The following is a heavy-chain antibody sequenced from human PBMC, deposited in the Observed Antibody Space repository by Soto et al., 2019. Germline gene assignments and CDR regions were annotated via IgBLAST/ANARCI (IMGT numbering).Heavy chain of an antibody. Sequence: SETLSLTCAVSGGSISSSNWWSWVRQPPGKGLEWIGEIYHSGSTNYNPSLKSRVTISVDKSKNQFSLELSSVTAADTAVYYCARDSGYSSGLSSWGQGTLVTVSS. CDR3: ARDSGYSSGLSS. CDR2: IYHSGST. D-gene: IGHD6-19*01. V-gene: IGHV4-4*02. J-gene: IGHJ5*02. CDR1: GGSISSSNW.